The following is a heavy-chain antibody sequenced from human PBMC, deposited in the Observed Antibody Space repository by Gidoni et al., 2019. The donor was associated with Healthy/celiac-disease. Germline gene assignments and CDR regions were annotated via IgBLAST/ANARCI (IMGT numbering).Heavy chain of an antibody. CDR3: ATHYDILTGYYYFDY. Sequence: EVQLVQSGAEVKKPGVPLKISCKGSRYSLTSYCNGWVHQMPGKGLEWMGIIYPGDSDTRYSPTFQGKVTISADKSISTAYLQWSSLKASDTAMYYCATHYDILTGYYYFDYWGQGTLVTVSS. V-gene: IGHV5-51*07. CDR1: RYSLTSYC. D-gene: IGHD3-9*01. J-gene: IGHJ4*02. CDR2: IYPGDSDT.